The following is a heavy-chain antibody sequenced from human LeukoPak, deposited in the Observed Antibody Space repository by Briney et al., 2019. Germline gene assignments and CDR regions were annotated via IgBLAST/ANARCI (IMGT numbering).Heavy chain of an antibody. Sequence: SETLSLTCTVSGGSISSSGYYWGWIRQPPGKGLEWIASIYYSGSTYYDPSLKRRVTVSVDTSKSQLALHLSSLTAADTAVYYCARHEYSGSYYGLSWFDPWGQGTLVTVSS. V-gene: IGHV4-39*01. CDR3: ARHEYSGSYYGLSWFDP. CDR2: IYYSGST. CDR1: GGSISSSGYY. J-gene: IGHJ5*02. D-gene: IGHD1-26*01.